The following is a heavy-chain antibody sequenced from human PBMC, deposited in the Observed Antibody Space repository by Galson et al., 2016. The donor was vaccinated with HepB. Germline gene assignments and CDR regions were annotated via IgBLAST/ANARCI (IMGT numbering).Heavy chain of an antibody. CDR1: GFTFSSYG. CDR2: IWYDGSNK. CDR3: AKDNPLSPGAFDY. V-gene: IGHV3-33*03. J-gene: IGHJ4*02. Sequence: SLRLSCAASGFTFSSYGMHWVRQAPGKGLEWVAVIWYDGSNKYYADSVKGRFIISRDNSKNSLYLQMNSLRTEDTALYYCAKDNPLSPGAFDYWGQGTLVTVSS. D-gene: IGHD3-16*01.